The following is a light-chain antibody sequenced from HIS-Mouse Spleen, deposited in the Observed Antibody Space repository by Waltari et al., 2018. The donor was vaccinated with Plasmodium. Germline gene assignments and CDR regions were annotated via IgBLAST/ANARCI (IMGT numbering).Light chain of an antibody. CDR3: QAWDSSTVV. CDR2: QDS. J-gene: IGLJ2*01. V-gene: IGLV3-1*01. Sequence: SYELTQPPSVSVSPGQTASITRSVDKLAAKYAGWYQQKPGQAPVLVIDQDSKRPSGIPERFSGSNSGNTATLTISGTQAMDEADYYCQAWDSSTVVFGGGTKLTVL. CDR1: KLAAKY.